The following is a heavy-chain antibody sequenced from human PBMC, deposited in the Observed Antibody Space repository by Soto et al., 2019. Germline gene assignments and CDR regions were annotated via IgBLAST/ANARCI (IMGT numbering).Heavy chain of an antibody. D-gene: IGHD1-7*01. Sequence: QVQLVQSGAEVKKPGSSVKVSCKASGGTFSSYAISWVRQAPGQGLEWMGGIIPIFGTANYAQKFQGRVTITADESTSTAYMELSSLRSEDTAVYYCARDKNNWNYLYDAFDIWGQGTMVTVSS. V-gene: IGHV1-69*01. CDR1: GGTFSSYA. CDR2: IIPIFGTA. J-gene: IGHJ3*02. CDR3: ARDKNNWNYLYDAFDI.